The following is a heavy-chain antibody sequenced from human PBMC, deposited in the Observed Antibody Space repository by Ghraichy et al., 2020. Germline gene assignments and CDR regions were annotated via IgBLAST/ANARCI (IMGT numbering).Heavy chain of an antibody. CDR1: GFTFSSYA. J-gene: IGHJ3*02. D-gene: IGHD3-22*01. CDR3: AKSLSIGYYYSRGGHDAFDI. V-gene: IGHV3-23*01. CDR2: ISGSGGST. Sequence: ETLSLTCVASGFTFSSYAMSWVRQAPGKGLEWVSAISGSGGSTYYADSVKGRFTISRDNSKNTLYLQMNSLRAEDTAVYYCAKSLSIGYYYSRGGHDAFDIWGQGTMVTVSS.